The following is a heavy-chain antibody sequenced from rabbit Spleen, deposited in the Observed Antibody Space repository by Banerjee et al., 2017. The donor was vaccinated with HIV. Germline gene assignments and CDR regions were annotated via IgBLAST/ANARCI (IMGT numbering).Heavy chain of an antibody. CDR1: GFSFSSAYY. CDR2: IYTGFIGST. J-gene: IGHJ6*01. D-gene: IGHD1-1*01. Sequence: QSLEESGGDLVKPGASLKLTCTASGFSFSSAYYICWVRQAPGKGLELIACIYTGFIGSTWYASWAKGRFTISKTSSTTVTLQMTSLTAADTATYFCARDTSSSFSSYGMDLWGPGTLVTVS. V-gene: IGHV1S40*01. CDR3: ARDTSSSFSSYGMDL.